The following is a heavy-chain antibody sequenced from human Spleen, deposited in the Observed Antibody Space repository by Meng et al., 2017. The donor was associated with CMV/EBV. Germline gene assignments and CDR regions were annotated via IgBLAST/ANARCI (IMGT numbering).Heavy chain of an antibody. V-gene: IGHV4-61*01. CDR3: ARELPSDCGYYFDY. CDR1: GGSVSSGSYY. D-gene: IGHD2-21*02. Sequence: SGGSVSSGSYYWGWIRQPRGKRLEWIEYIYYGGSTNYNPALKSRVTISVDTSKNQFSLKLSSVTAADTAVYYCARELPSDCGYYFDYWGQGTLVTVSS. J-gene: IGHJ4*02. CDR2: IYYGGST.